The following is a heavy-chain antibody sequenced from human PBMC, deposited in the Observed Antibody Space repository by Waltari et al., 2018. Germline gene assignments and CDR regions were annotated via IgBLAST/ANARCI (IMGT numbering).Heavy chain of an antibody. CDR3: ARDRRGYFDY. V-gene: IGHV3-21*01. CDR1: GFTFSGYS. Sequence: EVQLVESGGGLVKPGGSLRRSCEASGFTFSGYSMNWVRLAPGKGLEWFSSISGDSRFIYYADSVNGRFTISSDDAKNSLYLQMNSLRVEDTAVYYCARDRRGYFDYWGPGTLVSVSS. D-gene: IGHD3-16*01. CDR2: ISGDSRFI. J-gene: IGHJ4*02.